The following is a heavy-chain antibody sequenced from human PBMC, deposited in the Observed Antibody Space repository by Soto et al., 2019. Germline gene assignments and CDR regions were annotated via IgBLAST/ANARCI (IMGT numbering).Heavy chain of an antibody. J-gene: IGHJ6*02. CDR3: TTDLKAYCDGTTCYAGNDHYDDMDV. D-gene: IGHD2-2*01. CDR1: GFSFRNAW. CDR2: IKSQGDGGTR. Sequence: ELQLVESGGGLVKPGGSLRLSCAASGFSFRNAWMSWVRQAPGKGLEWVGHIKSQGDGGTRDYAAPVKGRFTISRDDSKNTQLLQMNSIKNENTAVYFCTTDLKAYCDGTTCYAGNDHYDDMDVWGQGATVTVSS. V-gene: IGHV3-15*01.